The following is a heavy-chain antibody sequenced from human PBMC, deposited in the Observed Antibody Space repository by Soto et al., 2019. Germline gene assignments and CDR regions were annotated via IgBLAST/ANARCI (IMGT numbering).Heavy chain of an antibody. V-gene: IGHV3-72*01. CDR2: TRDKPNSYTT. Sequence: GGSLRLSCAASGVSGFTFSKYAMSWVRQAPGEGLEWVGRTRDKPNSYTTEYAASVEGRFTISRDDSKNSLYLQLNSLNTEDTAVYYCGRGGYRHYSAYYYYALDVWGQGTTVTVSS. CDR1: GVSGFTFSKYA. CDR3: GRGGYRHYSAYYYYALDV. D-gene: IGHD4-4*01. J-gene: IGHJ6*02.